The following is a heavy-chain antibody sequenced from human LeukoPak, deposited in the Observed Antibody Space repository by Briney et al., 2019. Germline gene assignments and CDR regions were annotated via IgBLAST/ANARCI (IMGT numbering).Heavy chain of an antibody. J-gene: IGHJ4*02. CDR1: GYTFTTYA. D-gene: IGHD1-26*01. CDR3: ARDSGSGNNDY. CDR2: INAGNGNT. V-gene: IGHV1-3*01. Sequence: ASVKVSCKASGYTFTTYAMHWVRQAPGQRLEWMGWINAGNGNTKYSQKFQARVTFISNTSATTAFMELSSLRSEGAAVYYCARDSGSGNNDYWGQGTLVTVSS.